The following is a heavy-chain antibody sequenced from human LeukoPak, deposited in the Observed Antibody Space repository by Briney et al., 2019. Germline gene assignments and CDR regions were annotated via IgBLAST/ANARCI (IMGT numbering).Heavy chain of an antibody. V-gene: IGHV1-18*01. CDR1: GYTFTNYG. CDR3: ARADYGANSAFDY. CDR2: INVYDGKT. D-gene: IGHD4-23*01. Sequence: ASVKVSCKASGYTFTNYGISWVRQAPGQGLEWMSWINVYDGKTYYAQNFQGRVTMTTDTSTSTAYMELRNLRSDHSAVYYCARADYGANSAFDYWGQGTQVTVSS. J-gene: IGHJ4*02.